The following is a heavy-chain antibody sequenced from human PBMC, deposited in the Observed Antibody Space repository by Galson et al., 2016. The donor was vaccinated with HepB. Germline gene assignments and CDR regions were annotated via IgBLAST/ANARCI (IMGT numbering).Heavy chain of an antibody. CDR2: LKSDGIST. D-gene: IGHD6-13*01. Sequence: LRLSCAASGFTFSSHWMHWVRQAPGKGLVCVSRLKSDGISTYYADSVKGRFTISRDNAKNTLYLQMNSLRAEDTAVYYCRIGAAGFDFWGQGTLVTVSS. CDR3: RIGAAGFDF. V-gene: IGHV3-74*01. CDR1: GFTFSSHW. J-gene: IGHJ4*02.